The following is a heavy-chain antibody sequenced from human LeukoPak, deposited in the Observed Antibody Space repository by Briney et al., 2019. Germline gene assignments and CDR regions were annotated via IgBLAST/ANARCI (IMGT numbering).Heavy chain of an antibody. D-gene: IGHD3-3*01. CDR2: IYTSGST. CDR1: GGSISSYY. V-gene: IGHV4-4*07. Sequence: SETLSLTCTVSGGSISSYYWSWIRQPAGKGLEWIGRIYTSGSTNYNPSLKGRVTMSVDTSKNQFSLKLSSVTAADTAVYYCARDEFTIFGVVTHYGMDVWGQGTTVTVSS. CDR3: ARDEFTIFGVVTHYGMDV. J-gene: IGHJ6*02.